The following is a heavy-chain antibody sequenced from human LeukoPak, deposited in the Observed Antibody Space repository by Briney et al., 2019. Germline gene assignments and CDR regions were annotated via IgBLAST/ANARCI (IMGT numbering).Heavy chain of an antibody. D-gene: IGHD3-10*01. V-gene: IGHV3-48*03. CDR1: GFTFSSYE. J-gene: IGHJ4*02. CDR3: VKDWGAYFASGSSYFDY. CDR2: ISSSGSTI. Sequence: AGGSLRLSCAASGFTFSSYEMNWVRQAPGKGLEWVSYISSSGSTIYYADSVKGRFTISRDNAKNSLYLQMNSLRPEDTAVYYCVKDWGAYFASGSSYFDYWGQGTLVTVSS.